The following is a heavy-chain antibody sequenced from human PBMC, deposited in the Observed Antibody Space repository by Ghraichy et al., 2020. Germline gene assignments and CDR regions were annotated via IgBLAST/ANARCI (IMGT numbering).Heavy chain of an antibody. J-gene: IGHJ4*02. Sequence: GGSLRLSCAASGLTVSNYAMSWVRQAPGKGLEWVSASSGSGGSTYYADSVKGRFTISRDNSKNTLYLQMNSLRAEDTAVYYCAKCDVGGRPYYFAYWGQGTLVTVSS. CDR3: AKCDVGGRPYYFAY. CDR2: SSGSGGST. D-gene: IGHD3-16*01. V-gene: IGHV3-23*01. CDR1: GLTVSNYA.